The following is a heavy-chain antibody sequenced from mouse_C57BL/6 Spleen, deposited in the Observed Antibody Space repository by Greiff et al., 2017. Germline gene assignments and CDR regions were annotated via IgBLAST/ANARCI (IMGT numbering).Heavy chain of an antibody. J-gene: IGHJ2*01. Sequence: QVQLQQPGAELVMPGASVKLSCKASGYTFTSYWMHWVKQRPGQGLEWIGEIDPSDSYTNYNQKFKGKTTLTVDKSSSTAYMQLSSLTSADSAVYYCARSYGSSDGYFDYWGQGTTLTVSS. CDR3: ARSYGSSDGYFDY. CDR2: IDPSDSYT. V-gene: IGHV1-69*01. CDR1: GYTFTSYW. D-gene: IGHD1-1*01.